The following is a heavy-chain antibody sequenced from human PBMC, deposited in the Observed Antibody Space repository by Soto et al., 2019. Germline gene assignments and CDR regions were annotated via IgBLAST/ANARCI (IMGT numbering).Heavy chain of an antibody. J-gene: IGHJ4*02. CDR2: IFSSDKK. Sequence: QVTLEGSGPVLVKPTETLTLTCTISGFSLNNLKMGVSWIRQPPGKALEWLAHIFSSDKKANTTSLNNRLTLSKDTSKGQVVLIMTNMDSGETATYFCARTRSAYNFWSGGYDSWSRGTLVTVSS. CDR3: ARTRSAYNFWSGGYDS. V-gene: IGHV2-26*03. D-gene: IGHD3-3*01. CDR1: GFSLNNLKMG.